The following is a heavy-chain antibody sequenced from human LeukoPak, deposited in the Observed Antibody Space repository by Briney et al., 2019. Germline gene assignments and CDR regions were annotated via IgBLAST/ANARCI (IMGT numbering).Heavy chain of an antibody. CDR2: ILGGGDTT. V-gene: IGHV3-23*01. J-gene: IGHJ4*02. CDR3: AKDLVSQRGVGSSEKVDY. CDR1: GFTFNYYA. D-gene: IGHD3-10*01. Sequence: GGSLRLSCAASGFTFNYYAMNWVRQAPGKGLEWVSAILGGGDTTSYADSVKGRFTISRDNSKNTLYLQMNSLRAEDTAVYYCAKDLVSQRGVGSSEKVDYWGQGTLVTVSS.